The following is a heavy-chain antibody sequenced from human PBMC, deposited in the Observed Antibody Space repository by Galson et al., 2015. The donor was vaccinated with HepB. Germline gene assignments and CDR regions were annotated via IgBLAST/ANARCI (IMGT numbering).Heavy chain of an antibody. CDR1: GYTFTGYY. D-gene: IGHD2-8*01. J-gene: IGHJ2*01. Sequence: SVKVSCKASGYTFTGYYLHWVRQAPGQGFEWMGWINPLNGNTEYSQKFQGRVIMTRDTSINTVFMELSSLRYDDTAVYYCARDLCTPSVGPPPHNWHFDLWGRGTQVTVSS. CDR3: ARDLCTPSVGPPPHNWHFDL. CDR2: INPLNGNT. V-gene: IGHV1-2*02.